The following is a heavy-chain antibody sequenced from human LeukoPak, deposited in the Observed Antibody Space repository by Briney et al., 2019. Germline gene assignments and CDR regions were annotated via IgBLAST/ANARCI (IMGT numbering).Heavy chain of an antibody. D-gene: IGHD1-14*01. CDR3: ARGYNMMDPDY. J-gene: IGHJ4*02. V-gene: IGHV3-7*01. Sequence: GGSLRLSCAGTGFSFGDSWMSWVRQAPGKGLEWVASIKQSRNETYYVESVQGRFIISRDTAKNSLFLQMNSLRAEDTAVYYCARGYNMMDPDYWGQGTLVTVSS. CDR1: GFSFGDSW. CDR2: IKQSRNET.